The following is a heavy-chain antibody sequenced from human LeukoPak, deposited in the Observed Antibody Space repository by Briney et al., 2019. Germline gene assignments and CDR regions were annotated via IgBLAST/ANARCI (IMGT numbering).Heavy chain of an antibody. CDR2: ISATGSTT. J-gene: IGHJ4*02. D-gene: IGHD1-26*01. Sequence: GGSLRLSCAASRFTFNNYAMSWVRQAPGKGLEWVSSISATGSTTYYADSVKGRFTIFRDNSANTLYLQMDSLRAEDTAVYYCARSLGGAYDYWGQGTLVTVSS. CDR3: ARSLGGAYDY. CDR1: RFTFNNYA. V-gene: IGHV3-23*01.